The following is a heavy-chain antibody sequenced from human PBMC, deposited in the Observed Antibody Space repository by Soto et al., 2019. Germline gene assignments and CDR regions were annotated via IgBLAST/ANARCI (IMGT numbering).Heavy chain of an antibody. Sequence: TGGSLRLSCAAPGFSFHDAWMNWVPQAPGEGLEWVGRIKSKTDGETTDYAAPVKGRFSVSRDDSKNTLYLQMNSLKTEDTAVYYCTADLIGTYYSPYDYWGQGILVTVSS. CDR3: TADLIGTYYSPYDY. CDR2: IKSKTDGETT. D-gene: IGHD3-10*01. CDR1: GFSFHDAW. V-gene: IGHV3-15*07. J-gene: IGHJ4*02.